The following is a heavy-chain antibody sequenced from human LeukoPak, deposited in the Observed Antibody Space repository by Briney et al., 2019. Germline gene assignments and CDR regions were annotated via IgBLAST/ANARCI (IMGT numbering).Heavy chain of an antibody. J-gene: IGHJ4*02. CDR3: ASSNHRYCSTPSCYTVDY. CDR1: GFSFSNYA. Sequence: GGSXXLSCAASGFSFSNYAMHWVRQAPGKGLEWVAVISYDGSNKYYADSVKGRFTISRDNSKNTLYLQMNSLRAEDTAVYYCASSNHRYCSTPSCYTVDYWGRGTLVTVSS. V-gene: IGHV3-30-3*01. CDR2: ISYDGSNK. D-gene: IGHD2-2*02.